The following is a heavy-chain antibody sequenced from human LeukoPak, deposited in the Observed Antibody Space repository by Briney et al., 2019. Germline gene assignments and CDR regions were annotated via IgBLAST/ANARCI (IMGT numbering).Heavy chain of an antibody. Sequence: ASVKVPCKASGYTFTGYYMHWVRQAPGQGLEWMGWINPNSGGTNYAQKFQGRVTMTRDTSISTAYMELSRLRSDDTAVYYCARVEVRDCTNGVCSAYYYYYMDVWGKGTTVTVSS. CDR1: GYTFTGYY. CDR3: ARVEVRDCTNGVCSAYYYYYMDV. CDR2: INPNSGGT. V-gene: IGHV1-2*02. D-gene: IGHD2-8*01. J-gene: IGHJ6*03.